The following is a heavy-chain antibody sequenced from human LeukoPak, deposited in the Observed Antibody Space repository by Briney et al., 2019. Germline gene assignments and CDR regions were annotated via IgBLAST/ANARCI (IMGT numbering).Heavy chain of an antibody. V-gene: IGHV4-38-2*02. CDR3: AREPRYYDILTGYHPYFFDY. D-gene: IGHD3-9*01. CDR1: GYSISSGYY. Sequence: TTSQTLSLTCTVSGYSISSGYYWGWIRQPPGKGLEWIGSIYHSGSTYYNPSLKSRVTISVDTSKNQFSLKLSSVTAADTAVYYCAREPRYYDILTGYHPYFFDYWGQGTLVTVSS. J-gene: IGHJ4*02. CDR2: IYHSGST.